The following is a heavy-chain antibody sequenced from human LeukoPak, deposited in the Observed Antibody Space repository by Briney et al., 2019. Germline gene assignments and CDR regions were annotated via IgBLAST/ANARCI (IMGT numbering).Heavy chain of an antibody. CDR2: ISSSSSYI. Sequence: GGSLRLSCAASGFTFSTYNMNWVRQAPGKGLEWVSSISSSSSYIYYADSVKGRFAISRDNAKNSLYLQMNSLRAEDTAVYYCARGGYCSSTSCFFDYWGQGTLVTVSS. J-gene: IGHJ4*02. D-gene: IGHD2-2*01. V-gene: IGHV3-21*01. CDR3: ARGGYCSSTSCFFDY. CDR1: GFTFSTYN.